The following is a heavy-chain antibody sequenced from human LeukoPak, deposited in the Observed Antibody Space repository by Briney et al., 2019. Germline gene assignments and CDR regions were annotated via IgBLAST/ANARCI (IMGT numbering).Heavy chain of an antibody. J-gene: IGHJ3*02. CDR1: GFTFSSYW. CDR2: IKQDGSEK. V-gene: IGHV3-7*01. CDR3: ARYRAFDI. Sequence: GGSLRLSCAGSGFTFSSYWMGWVRQAPGKGLERVANIKQDGSEKYYVDSVKGRFTISRDNAKNSLFLQMNSLRVEDTAVYYCARYRAFDIWGQGTMVTVSS.